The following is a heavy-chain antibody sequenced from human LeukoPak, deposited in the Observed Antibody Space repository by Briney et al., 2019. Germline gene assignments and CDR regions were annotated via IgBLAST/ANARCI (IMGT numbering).Heavy chain of an antibody. J-gene: IGHJ3*02. CDR2: IIPIFGTA. Sequence: GASVKVSCKASGGTFSSYAISWVRQAPGQGLEWMGGIIPIFGTANYAQKFQGRVTITADKSTSTAYMELSSLRSGDTAVYYCAQSRGYSYGYDAFDIWGQGTMVTVSS. D-gene: IGHD5-18*01. V-gene: IGHV1-69*06. CDR1: GGTFSSYA. CDR3: AQSRGYSYGYDAFDI.